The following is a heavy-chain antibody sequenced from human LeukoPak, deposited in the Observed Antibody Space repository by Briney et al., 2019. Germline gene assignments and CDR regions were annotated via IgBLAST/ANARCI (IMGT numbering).Heavy chain of an antibody. J-gene: IGHJ4*02. CDR2: IHSSGST. CDR3: ARWYSSGWAFDY. V-gene: IGHV4-59*08. D-gene: IGHD6-19*01. CDR1: GGSISSYY. Sequence: SETLSLTCTVSGGSISSYYWNWIRQPPGKGLEWIGYIHSSGSTKYNPSLKSRVTISVDTSKNQFSLKLSSVTAADRAVYYCARWYSSGWAFDYWGQGTLVTVSS.